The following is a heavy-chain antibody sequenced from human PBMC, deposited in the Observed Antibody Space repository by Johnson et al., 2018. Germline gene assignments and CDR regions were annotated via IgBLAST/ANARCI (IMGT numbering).Heavy chain of an antibody. J-gene: IGHJ5*02. CDR1: GYTFTSYY. Sequence: QVQLVQSGAEVKKPGASVKVSCKASGYTFTSYYMHWVRQAPGQGLEWMGIINPSGGSTSYAQMFQGRVTRTRDASTSTVYREFSSLRSEDTAVYYCARTSYYYDSSGYAFDPWGQGTLVTVSS. D-gene: IGHD3-22*01. CDR3: ARTSYYYDSSGYAFDP. V-gene: IGHV1-46*01. CDR2: INPSGGST.